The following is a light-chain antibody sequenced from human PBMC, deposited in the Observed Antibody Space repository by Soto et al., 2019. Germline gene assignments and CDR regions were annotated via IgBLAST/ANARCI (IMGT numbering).Light chain of an antibody. Sequence: EIVLTQSPATLSLSPGETATLSCRASQSISRSLAWYQQKPGQAPRLLISEASSRATGIPARFSGSGSGTDFTLTIGSLEPEDFAVYYCQQRGNWPLTFGGGTKVEIK. CDR3: QQRGNWPLT. J-gene: IGKJ4*01. CDR1: QSISRS. CDR2: EAS. V-gene: IGKV3-11*01.